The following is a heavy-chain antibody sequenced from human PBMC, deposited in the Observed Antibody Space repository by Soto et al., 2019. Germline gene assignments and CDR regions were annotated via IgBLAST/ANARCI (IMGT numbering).Heavy chain of an antibody. CDR2: IKRDGSKK. CDR3: ARDVSPGSSSLYLDAFDI. D-gene: IGHD6-13*01. V-gene: IGHV3-7*05. Sequence: EVHLEESGGDLVQPGGSLRLSCAASGFTLSAYWMTWVRQAPGKGLEWVANIKRDGSKKSYLDSVRGRFTISRDNVGNSLYLQMASLTADDTAIYYCARDVSPGSSSLYLDAFDIWGQGTMVTVSS. J-gene: IGHJ3*02. CDR1: GFTLSAYW.